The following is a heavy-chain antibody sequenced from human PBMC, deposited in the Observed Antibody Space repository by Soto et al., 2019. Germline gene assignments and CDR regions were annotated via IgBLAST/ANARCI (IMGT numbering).Heavy chain of an antibody. CDR1: GFTFSTYA. D-gene: IGHD1-7*01. J-gene: IGHJ4*02. Sequence: QVQLVESGGGVVQPGRSLRLSCEASGFTFSTYAMHWVRQAPGKGLEWVAVILYDGSYKYYADSVKGRFTISRDNSKNTLSLQMSSPRIEETAVYLCARDVNRGWNYPAYWGQGTLGTVSS. CDR2: ILYDGSYK. CDR3: ARDVNRGWNYPAY. V-gene: IGHV3-30-3*01.